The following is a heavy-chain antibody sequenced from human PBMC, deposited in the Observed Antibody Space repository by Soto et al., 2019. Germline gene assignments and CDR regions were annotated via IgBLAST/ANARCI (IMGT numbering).Heavy chain of an antibody. J-gene: IGHJ3*02. Sequence: GSLRLSCAASGFTFSSYAMSWVRQAPGKGLEWIGSIYYSGSTYYNPSLKSRVTISVDTSKNQFSLKLSSVTAADTAVYYCARTGGWIQWEVGAFDIWGQGTMVTVSS. CDR1: GFTFSSYA. CDR3: ARTGGWIQWEVGAFDI. V-gene: IGHV4-59*05. CDR2: IYYSGST. D-gene: IGHD5-18*01.